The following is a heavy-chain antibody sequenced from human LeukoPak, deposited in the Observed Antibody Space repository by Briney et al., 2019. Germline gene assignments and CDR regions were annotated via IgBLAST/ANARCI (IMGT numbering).Heavy chain of an antibody. V-gene: IGHV4-39*01. D-gene: IGHD3-22*01. Sequence: SETLSLTCTVSGGSISSSSYYWGWIRQPPGKGLEWIGTIYKSGSTYYNPSPKSRVTISVDTSKNQFALKLSSVTAADTAMYYCARSGYYPSSGFRGAFDIWGQGTMVTVSS. CDR1: GGSISSSSYY. CDR3: ARSGYYPSSGFRGAFDI. CDR2: IYKSGST. J-gene: IGHJ3*02.